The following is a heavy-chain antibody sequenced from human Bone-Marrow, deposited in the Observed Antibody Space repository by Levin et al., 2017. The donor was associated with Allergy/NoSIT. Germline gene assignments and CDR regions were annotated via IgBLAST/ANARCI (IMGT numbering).Heavy chain of an antibody. D-gene: IGHD5-24*01. V-gene: IGHV3-11*01. Sequence: GGSLRLSCAASGFTFSDHYMSWIRQAPGKGLEWISYISSGGTTVYYTDSVKGRFTISRDNSKNSLYLQMNSLRAEDTAVYYCAKERDGYPTYWGQGTLVTVSS. CDR2: ISSGGTTV. CDR1: GFTFSDHY. J-gene: IGHJ4*02. CDR3: AKERDGYPTY.